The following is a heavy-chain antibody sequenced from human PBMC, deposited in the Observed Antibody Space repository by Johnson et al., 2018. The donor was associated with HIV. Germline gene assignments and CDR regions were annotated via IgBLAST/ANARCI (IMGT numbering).Heavy chain of an antibody. CDR2: IYSGGST. V-gene: IGHV3-66*03. Sequence: VQLVESGGGLIQPGGSLRLSCAASGFTVSSNYMSWVRQAPGKGLEWVSVIYSGGSTYYADSVKGRFTISRDKSKNMVYLQMNSLRAEDTAVYYCARDSGTTRLSAFDIWGQGTMVNVSS. J-gene: IGHJ3*02. D-gene: IGHD1-7*01. CDR3: ARDSGTTRLSAFDI. CDR1: GFTVSSNY.